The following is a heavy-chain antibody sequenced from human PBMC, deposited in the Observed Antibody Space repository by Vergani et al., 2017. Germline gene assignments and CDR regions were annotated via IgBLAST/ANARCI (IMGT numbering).Heavy chain of an antibody. CDR2: IKQDGSEK. V-gene: IGHV3-7*01. CDR1: GFTFSTYW. D-gene: IGHD1-1*01. CDR3: AKGGWNYWFDS. J-gene: IGHJ5*01. Sequence: EVQLVESGGGLVQPGGSLRLSCAASGFTFSTYWMSWVRQAPGKGLEWVANIKQDGSEKSYVDSVKGRFTISRDNAKNSLYLQMNSLRAEDTAVYYCAKGGWNYWFDSWGQGTLVIVS.